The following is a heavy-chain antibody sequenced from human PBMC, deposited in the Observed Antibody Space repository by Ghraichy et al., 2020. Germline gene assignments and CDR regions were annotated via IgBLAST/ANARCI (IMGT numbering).Heavy chain of an antibody. CDR1: GGSISSSSYY. D-gene: IGHD6-19*01. Sequence: SETLSLTCTVSGGSISSSSYYWGWIRQPPGKGLEWIGSIYYSGSTYYNPSLKSRVTISVDTSKNQFSLKLSSVTAADTAVYYCARTVSAHQQWLHTFDYWGQGTLVTVSS. CDR2: IYYSGST. V-gene: IGHV4-39*01. CDR3: ARTVSAHQQWLHTFDY. J-gene: IGHJ4*02.